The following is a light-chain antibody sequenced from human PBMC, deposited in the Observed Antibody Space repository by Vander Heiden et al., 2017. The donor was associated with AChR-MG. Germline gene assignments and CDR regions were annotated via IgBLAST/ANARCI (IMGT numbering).Light chain of an antibody. V-gene: IGKV3-15*01. CDR1: QSLRSN. CDR2: SAS. Sequence: EIVMTQSPATLSVSPGDRATLSCRASQSLRSNLAWYKQKPGQPPRLLIYSASTRATGIPARFSGSGYGTEFTLTISSRQSEDFAVYYCQQHQNRPPLTFGGGTKVEIK. CDR3: QQHQNRPPLT. J-gene: IGKJ4*01.